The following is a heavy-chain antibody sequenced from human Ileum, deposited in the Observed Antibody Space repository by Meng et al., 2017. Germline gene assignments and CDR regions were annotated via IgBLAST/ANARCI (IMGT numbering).Heavy chain of an antibody. D-gene: IGHD7-27*01. V-gene: IGHV3-23*01. CDR3: AKYLSRTNWGWGFDY. CDR2: ISGSGDTT. Sequence: GESLKISCAASGFAFSIYPMGWARQAPGKGPGWVSSISGSGDTTYYADSVKGRFIISRDNSKNTLYLQMTSLRAEDTAVYYCAKYLSRTNWGWGFDYWGQGTLVTVSS. J-gene: IGHJ4*02. CDR1: GFAFSIYP.